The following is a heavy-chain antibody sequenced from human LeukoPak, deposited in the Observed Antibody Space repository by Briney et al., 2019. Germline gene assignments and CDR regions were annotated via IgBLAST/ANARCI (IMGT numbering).Heavy chain of an antibody. V-gene: IGHV4-34*01. CDR3: ARGGRSSIAARPSSVGDY. D-gene: IGHD6-6*01. Sequence: SETLSLTCAVYGGSFSGYYWSWIRQPPGKGPEWIGEINHSGSTNYNPSLKSRVTISVDTSKNQFSLKLSSVTAADTAVYYCARGGRSSIAARPSSVGDYWGQGTLVTVSS. CDR2: INHSGST. CDR1: GGSFSGYY. J-gene: IGHJ4*02.